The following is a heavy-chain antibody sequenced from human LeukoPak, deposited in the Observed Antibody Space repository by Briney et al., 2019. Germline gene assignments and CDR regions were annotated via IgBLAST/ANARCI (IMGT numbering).Heavy chain of an antibody. D-gene: IGHD5-24*01. J-gene: IGHJ3*02. CDR3: AREDAEQMDNSFDI. CDR1: GGSISSYY. CDR2: IYYSGST. Sequence: SETLSLTCTVSGGSISSYYWSWIRQPAGKGLEWIGYIYYSGSTYYNPSLKSRVTISVDTSKNQFSLKLRSVTAADTAVYYCAREDAEQMDNSFDIWGQGTMVTVSS. V-gene: IGHV4-59*12.